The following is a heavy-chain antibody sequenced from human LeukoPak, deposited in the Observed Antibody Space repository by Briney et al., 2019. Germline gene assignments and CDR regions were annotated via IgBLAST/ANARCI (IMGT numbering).Heavy chain of an antibody. V-gene: IGHV3-53*01. D-gene: IGHD3-22*01. J-gene: IGHJ3*02. Sequence: GGSLRLSCAASGFTVSSNYMSWVRQAPGRGLEWVSVIYSGGSTYYADSVKGRFTISRDNSKNTLYLQMNSLRAEDTAVYCCARDGFSSGYPYDAFDIWGQGTMVTVSS. CDR2: IYSGGST. CDR1: GFTVSSNY. CDR3: ARDGFSSGYPYDAFDI.